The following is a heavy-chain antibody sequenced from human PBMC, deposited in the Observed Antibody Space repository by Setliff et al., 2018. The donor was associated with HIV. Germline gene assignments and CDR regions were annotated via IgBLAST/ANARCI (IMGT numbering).Heavy chain of an antibody. D-gene: IGHD3-22*01. Sequence: NPSETLSLTCSVSGGSISNYYWSWIRQPPGKGLEWIGYIYYSGNTNYSPSLKSRVTISVDTSKNQFSLKLSSVTAADTAVYYCARTFNSGYLSYAFDIWGQGTMVTVSS. CDR1: GGSISNYY. V-gene: IGHV4-59*01. CDR3: ARTFNSGYLSYAFDI. CDR2: IYYSGNT. J-gene: IGHJ3*02.